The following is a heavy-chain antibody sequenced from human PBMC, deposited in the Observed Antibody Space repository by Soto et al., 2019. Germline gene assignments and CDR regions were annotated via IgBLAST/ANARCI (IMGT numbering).Heavy chain of an antibody. D-gene: IGHD3-22*01. J-gene: IGHJ5*02. CDR1: GGAILDSTYY. Sequence: PSETLSLTCTVSGGAILDSTYYWAWIRQPPGMGLEWIGTIFYSGGTFYTPSLKSRVTMSVDTSKNQFSLKLTSVTAADTAVYFCARQATGYYYGWFDPWGQGTLVTVS. CDR3: ARQATGYYYGWFDP. CDR2: IFYSGGT. V-gene: IGHV4-39*01.